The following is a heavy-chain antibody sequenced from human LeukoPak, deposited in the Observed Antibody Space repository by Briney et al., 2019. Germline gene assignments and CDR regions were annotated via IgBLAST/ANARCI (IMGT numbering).Heavy chain of an antibody. CDR2: IYSDGST. CDR3: ARVSSADTSGNYNY. CDR1: GFAVSTNY. Sequence: GGSLRLSCAVFGFAVSTNYFSWVRQAPGKGLEWVSLIYSDGSTYYADSAKGRFSISRDKSKNTLDLQMDTLRAEDTAVYYCARVSSADTSGNYNYWGQGTLVTVSS. J-gene: IGHJ4*02. V-gene: IGHV3-66*01. D-gene: IGHD3-10*01.